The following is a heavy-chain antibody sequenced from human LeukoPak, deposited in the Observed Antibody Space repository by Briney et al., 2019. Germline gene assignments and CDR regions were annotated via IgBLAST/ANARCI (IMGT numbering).Heavy chain of an antibody. Sequence: PVKVSCKASGGTFSSYAISWVRQAPGQGLEWMGRIIPIFGIANYAQKFQGRVTITADKSTSTAYMELSSLRSEDTAVYYCARGGGYCSGGSCYSRLVYWGQGTLVTVSS. D-gene: IGHD2-15*01. CDR3: ARGGGYCSGGSCYSRLVY. J-gene: IGHJ4*02. CDR1: GGTFSSYA. CDR2: IIPIFGIA. V-gene: IGHV1-69*04.